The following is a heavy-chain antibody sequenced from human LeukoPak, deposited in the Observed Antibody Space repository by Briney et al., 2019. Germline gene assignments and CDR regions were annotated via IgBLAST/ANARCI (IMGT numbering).Heavy chain of an antibody. D-gene: IGHD3-10*01. CDR3: AAGSGSYRDWFDP. Sequence: GGSLRLSCAASGFTFSSYSMNWVRQAPGKGLEWVSSISSSSSYIYYADSVKGRFTISRDNAKNSLYLQMNSLRAEDTAVYYCAAGSGSYRDWFDPWGQGTLVTVSP. V-gene: IGHV3-21*01. CDR2: ISSSSSYI. CDR1: GFTFSSYS. J-gene: IGHJ5*02.